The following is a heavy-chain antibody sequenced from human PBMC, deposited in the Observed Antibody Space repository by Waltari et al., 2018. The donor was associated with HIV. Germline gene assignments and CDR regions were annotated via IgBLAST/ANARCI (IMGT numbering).Heavy chain of an antibody. D-gene: IGHD1-1*01. CDR1: GYPFISYY. Sequence: VQLVQSGAEVRRPGASVNISCKASGYPFISYYVPWVRQAPDQGLEWLGITNPSFGRTTYEKKFQGRVAMTRDTSMRAVYMELSSRTSEDTAVYYCARGGTSWYAKHYLEYWGQGSLVTISA. CDR3: ARGGTSWYAKHYLEY. CDR2: TNPSFGRT. V-gene: IGHV1-46*01. J-gene: IGHJ4*02.